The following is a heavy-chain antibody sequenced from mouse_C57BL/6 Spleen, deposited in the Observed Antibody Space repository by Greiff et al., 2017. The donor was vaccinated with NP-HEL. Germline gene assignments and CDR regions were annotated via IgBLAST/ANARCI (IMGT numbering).Heavy chain of an antibody. CDR3: ARGSPYYYGSSPFDY. V-gene: IGHV1-55*01. D-gene: IGHD1-1*01. CDR1: GYTFTSYW. Sequence: QVQLQQSGAELVKPGASVKMSCKASGYTFTSYWITWVKQRPGQGLEWIGDIYPGSGSTNYNEKFKSKATLTVDTSSSTAYMQLSSLTSEDSAVYYCARGSPYYYGSSPFDYWGQGTTLTVSS. CDR2: IYPGSGST. J-gene: IGHJ2*01.